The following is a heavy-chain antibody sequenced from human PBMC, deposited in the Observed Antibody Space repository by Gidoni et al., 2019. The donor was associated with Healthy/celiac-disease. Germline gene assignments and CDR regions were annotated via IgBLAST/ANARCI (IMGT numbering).Heavy chain of an antibody. V-gene: IGHV3-33*01. J-gene: IGHJ4*02. CDR2: IWYDGSNK. CDR1: GCTFSSYG. D-gene: IGHD6-19*01. Sequence: QVQLVESGGGVVQPGRSLGLSCPASGCTFSSYGMHWVRQAPGKGLEWVAVIWYDGSNKYYADSVKGRFTISRDNSKNTLYLQMNSLRAEDTAVYYCARDRLEAAVAGGLDYWGQGTLVTVSS. CDR3: ARDRLEAAVAGGLDY.